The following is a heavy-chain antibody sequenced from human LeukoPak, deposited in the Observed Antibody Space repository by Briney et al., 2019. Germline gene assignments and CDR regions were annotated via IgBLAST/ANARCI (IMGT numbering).Heavy chain of an antibody. D-gene: IGHD1-26*01. CDR1: GFTFSNAW. J-gene: IGHJ4*02. Sequence: GGSLRLSCAASGFTFSNAWMSWVRQAPGKGLEWVGRIKSKTDGGTTDYAAPVKGRFTISRDDSKNTLYLQMNSLRTEDTAVYYCTTAGSWELVFDYWGQGTLVTVSS. CDR2: IKSKTDGGTT. CDR3: TTAGSWELVFDY. V-gene: IGHV3-15*01.